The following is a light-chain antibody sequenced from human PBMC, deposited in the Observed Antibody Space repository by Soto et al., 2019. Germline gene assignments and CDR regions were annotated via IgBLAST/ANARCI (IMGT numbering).Light chain of an antibody. J-gene: IGKJ4*01. CDR2: DAS. CDR1: HSVTSS. Sequence: IVLTQSPSTLSLSPGERATLSFRPSHSVTSSLVWYQQKPGQAPRLLIYDASNRATGIPARFSGSGSGTEFTLTISRLEAKDFAVYSCQHRSTWPRTFGGGTKVDI. V-gene: IGKV3-11*01. CDR3: QHRSTWPRT.